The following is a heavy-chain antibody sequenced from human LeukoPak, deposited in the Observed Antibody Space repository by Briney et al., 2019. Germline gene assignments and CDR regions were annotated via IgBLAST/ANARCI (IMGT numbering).Heavy chain of an antibody. CDR1: GYTFTGYY. V-gene: IGHV1-2*06. J-gene: IGHJ4*02. D-gene: IGHD3-22*01. CDR3: ASAKYYDSSGYLAGCSDY. Sequence: ASVKVSCKASGYTFTGYYMHWVRQAPGQGLEWMGRINPNSGGTNYAQKFQGRVTMTRDTSISTAYMELSRLRSDDTAVYYCASAKYYDSSGYLAGCSDYWGQGTLVTVSS. CDR2: INPNSGGT.